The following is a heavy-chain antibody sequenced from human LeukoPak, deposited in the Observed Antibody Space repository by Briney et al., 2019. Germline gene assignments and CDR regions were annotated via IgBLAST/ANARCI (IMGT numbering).Heavy chain of an antibody. CDR3: ARIQDDFWSGYFSEYYFDY. J-gene: IGHJ4*02. CDR2: ISAYNGNT. CDR1: GYTFTSYG. Sequence: ASVKVSCKASGYTFTSYGISWVRQAPGQGLEWMGWISAYNGNTNYAQKLQGRVTMTTDTSTSTAYMELRSLRSDDTAVYYCARIQDDFWSGYFSEYYFDYWGQGILVTVSS. D-gene: IGHD3-3*01. V-gene: IGHV1-18*01.